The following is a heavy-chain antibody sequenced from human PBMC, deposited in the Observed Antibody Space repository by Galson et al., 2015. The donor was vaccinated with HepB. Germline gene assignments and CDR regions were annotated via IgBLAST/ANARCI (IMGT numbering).Heavy chain of an antibody. CDR1: GFTFSSYA. CDR3: ARPYGYYYYGMDV. J-gene: IGHJ6*02. Sequence: SLRLSCAASGFTFSSYAMHWVRQAPGKGLEWVAVISYDGSNKYYADSVKGRFTISRVNSKNTLYLQMNSLRAEDTAVYYCARPYGYYYYGMDVWGQGTTVTVSS. D-gene: IGHD3-10*01. CDR2: ISYDGSNK. V-gene: IGHV3-30-3*01.